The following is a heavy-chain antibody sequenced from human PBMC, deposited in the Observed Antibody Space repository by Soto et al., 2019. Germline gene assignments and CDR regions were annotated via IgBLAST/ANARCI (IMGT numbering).Heavy chain of an antibody. J-gene: IGHJ4*02. D-gene: IGHD5-18*01. Sequence: QVQLVESGGGVVQPGRSLRLSCAASGFTFSSYGMHWVRQAPGKGLEWVAVISYDGSNKYYADSVKGRFTISRDNSKNTLYLQMNSLRAEDTAVYYCAKDRGYSTPNPPRDYFDYWGQGTLVTVSS. CDR1: GFTFSSYG. CDR2: ISYDGSNK. V-gene: IGHV3-30*18. CDR3: AKDRGYSTPNPPRDYFDY.